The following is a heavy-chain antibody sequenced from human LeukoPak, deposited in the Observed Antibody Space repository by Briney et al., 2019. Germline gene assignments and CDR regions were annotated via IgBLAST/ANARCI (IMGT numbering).Heavy chain of an antibody. D-gene: IGHD2-21*01. J-gene: IGHJ4*02. CDR2: IIGSGVST. CDR1: GFSFSSYA. Sequence: PGGSLRLSCAASGFSFSSYAVSWVRQAPGKGLEWVSGIIGSGVSTYYADSVKGRFTISRDNSKNTLYLEMNSLRAEDTAVYYCAKEFYFSYCGGDCYSGYWGQGTLVTVSS. CDR3: AKEFYFSYCGGDCYSGY. V-gene: IGHV3-23*01.